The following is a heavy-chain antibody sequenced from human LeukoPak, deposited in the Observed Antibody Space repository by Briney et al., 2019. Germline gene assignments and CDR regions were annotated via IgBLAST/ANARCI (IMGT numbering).Heavy chain of an antibody. Sequence: RGSLRLSCTASGFTFSSYSMNWVRQAPGKGLGWVSYISRSSSTIYYADSVTGRFTISRDNAKNSLYLQMNSLRDEDTAVYYCARSGGNSVAWDDWGHGILVTVSS. CDR3: ARSGGNSVAWDD. V-gene: IGHV3-48*02. CDR2: ISRSSSTI. D-gene: IGHD4-23*01. CDR1: GFTFSSYS. J-gene: IGHJ4*03.